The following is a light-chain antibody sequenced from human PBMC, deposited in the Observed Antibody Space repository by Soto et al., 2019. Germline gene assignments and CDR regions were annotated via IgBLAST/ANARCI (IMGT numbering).Light chain of an antibody. J-gene: IGKJ2*01. CDR2: KAS. CDR1: RSISTW. Sequence: DIQMTQSPSTLSASVGDRVTITCRASRSISTWLAWYQQKPGRAPKLMVYKASSLDSGFPSRFSGSGPVTEFPLTLRSLPPDDFASYYCQQYNTCSLSFGHGTKLELK. CDR3: QQYNTCSLS. V-gene: IGKV1-5*03.